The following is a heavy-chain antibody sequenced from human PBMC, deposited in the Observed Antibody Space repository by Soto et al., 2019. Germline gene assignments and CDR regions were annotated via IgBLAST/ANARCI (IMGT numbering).Heavy chain of an antibody. CDR3: AKDLGSGSYQLYFYYYMDV. Sequence: GGSLRLSCAASGFTFSNYAMSWVRQAPGKGLEWVSAISGSGGDTYYADSVKGRFTISRDNSKNTLYLQLNSLRAEDTVVYYCAKDLGSGSYQLYFYYYMDVWGKGTTVTVSS. CDR1: GFTFSNYA. CDR2: ISGSGGDT. V-gene: IGHV3-23*01. J-gene: IGHJ6*03. D-gene: IGHD3-10*01.